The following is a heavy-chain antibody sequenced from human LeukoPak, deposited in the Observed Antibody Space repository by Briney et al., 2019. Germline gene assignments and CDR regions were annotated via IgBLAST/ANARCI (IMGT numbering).Heavy chain of an antibody. CDR2: IYYRGTT. V-gene: IGHV4-31*03. D-gene: IGHD2-15*01. Sequence: SQTLSLTCTVSGGSISRGGYYWSWIRQHPGKGLEWIGYIYYRGTTSYNPSLKSRVTISLDTSRDQFSLKLSSVTAADTAVYYCARSGYCTGGSCYSGPIGWGQGTLVTVSS. CDR3: ARSGYCTGGSCYSGPIG. CDR1: GGSISRGGYY. J-gene: IGHJ4*02.